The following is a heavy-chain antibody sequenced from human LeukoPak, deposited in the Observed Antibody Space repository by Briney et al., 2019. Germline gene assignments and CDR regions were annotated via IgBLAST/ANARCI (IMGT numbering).Heavy chain of an antibody. CDR3: ARVDIVVAPAASYFDY. V-gene: IGHV4-31*11. D-gene: IGHD2-2*01. J-gene: IGHJ4*02. Sequence: SETLSLTCAVYGGSFSDYYWSWIRLHPGKGLEWIWYIYYSGSTYYNPSLKSRVTISVDMSKNQFSLKLSSVTAADTAVYYCARVDIVVAPAASYFDYWGQGTLVTVSS. CDR2: IYYSGST. CDR1: GGSFSDYY.